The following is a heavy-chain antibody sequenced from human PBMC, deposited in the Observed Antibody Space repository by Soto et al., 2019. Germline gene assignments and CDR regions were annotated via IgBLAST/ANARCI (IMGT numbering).Heavy chain of an antibody. CDR3: TRVVPAAIRGEGYYYYGMDV. CDR2: IRSKAYGGTT. D-gene: IGHD2-2*02. CDR1: GFTFGDYA. Sequence: EVQLVESGGGLVQPGRSLRLSCTASGFTFGDYAMSWVRQAPGKGLEWVGFIRSKAYGGTTEYAASVKGRFTISRDDSKSIAYLQMNSLKTEDTAVHYCTRVVPAAIRGEGYYYYGMDVWGQGTTVTVSS. J-gene: IGHJ6*02. V-gene: IGHV3-49*04.